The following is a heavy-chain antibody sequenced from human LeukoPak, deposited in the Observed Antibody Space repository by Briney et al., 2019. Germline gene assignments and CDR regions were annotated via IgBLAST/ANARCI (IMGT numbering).Heavy chain of an antibody. Sequence: SETLSLTCTVSGGSISSGSYYWSWIRQPAGKGLEWIGRIYTSGSTNYNPSLKSRVTISVDTSKNQFSLKLSSVTAADTAVYYCASSAITMVRGVPSSRYYYYYMDVWGKGTTVTISS. V-gene: IGHV4-61*02. CDR1: GGSISSGSYY. CDR3: ASSAITMVRGVPSSRYYYYYMDV. J-gene: IGHJ6*03. CDR2: IYTSGST. D-gene: IGHD3-10*01.